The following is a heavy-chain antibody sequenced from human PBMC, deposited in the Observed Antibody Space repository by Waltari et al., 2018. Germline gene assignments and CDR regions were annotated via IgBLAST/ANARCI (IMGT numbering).Heavy chain of an antibody. CDR3: ARAPSLIAVAGTGLDY. V-gene: IGHV3-74*01. CDR2: INRDGSST. J-gene: IGHJ4*02. CDR1: GCTFSSYW. D-gene: IGHD6-19*01. Sequence: EVQLVESGGGLVQPGGSLRLSCAASGCTFSSYWMHWLRQAPGKGLVWVSRINRDGSSTSYADSVKGRFTISRDNAKNTLYLQMNSLRAEDTAVYYCARAPSLIAVAGTGLDYWGQGTLVTVSS.